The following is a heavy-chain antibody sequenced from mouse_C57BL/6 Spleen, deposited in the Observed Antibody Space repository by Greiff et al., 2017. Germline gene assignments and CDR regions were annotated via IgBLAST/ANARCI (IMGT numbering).Heavy chain of an antibody. Sequence: QVQLQQPGAELVRPGSSVKLSCKASGYTFTSYWMHWVKQRPIQGLEWIGNIDPSDSETHYNQKFKDKATLTVDKSSSTAYRQLSSLTSEDSAVYYCARRYYDYDGAWFAYWGQGTLVTVSA. CDR1: GYTFTSYW. V-gene: IGHV1-52*01. J-gene: IGHJ3*01. D-gene: IGHD2-4*01. CDR2: IDPSDSET. CDR3: ARRYYDYDGAWFAY.